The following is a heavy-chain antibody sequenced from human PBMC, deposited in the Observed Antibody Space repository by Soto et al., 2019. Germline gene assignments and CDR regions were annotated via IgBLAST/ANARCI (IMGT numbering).Heavy chain of an antibody. CDR3: ARDVGPVTIFGEALSGYFDF. J-gene: IGHJ4*02. Sequence: GGSLRLSCAVSGFSFGSYWMSWVRQAPGKGLEWLTSIKDDGSERYYLDSVKGRFTISRDNAKDSLSLQMNSLRGEDTAFYYCARDVGPVTIFGEALSGYFDFWGQGTLVTVSS. CDR2: IKDDGSER. D-gene: IGHD3-3*01. V-gene: IGHV3-7*03. CDR1: GFSFGSYW.